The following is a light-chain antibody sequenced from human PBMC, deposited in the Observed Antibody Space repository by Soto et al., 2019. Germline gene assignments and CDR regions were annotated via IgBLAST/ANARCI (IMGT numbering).Light chain of an antibody. CDR1: QRVSNDY. CDR2: DAS. J-gene: IGKJ4*01. Sequence: EIVLTQSPGTLSLSPGERATLSCRASQRVSNDYIAWYQQKPGQAPRLVIYDASKRATGIPDRFSGSGSGTDFTLSISRLEPEDFAVYHCQQYGSSPRTFGGGTKVEI. V-gene: IGKV3-20*01. CDR3: QQYGSSPRT.